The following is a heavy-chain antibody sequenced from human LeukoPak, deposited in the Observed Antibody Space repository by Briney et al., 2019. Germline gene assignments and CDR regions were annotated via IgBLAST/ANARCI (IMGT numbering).Heavy chain of an antibody. D-gene: IGHD3-10*01. Sequence: PSETLSLTCTVSGDSFTSVTDYWAWIRQPPGKGLEWIGYIYNSGSTNYNPSLKSRVTISVDTSRNQFSLKLTSVTAADTAVYYCARDRELGYWGQGTLVTVSS. CDR1: GDSFTSVTDY. CDR3: ARDRELGY. CDR2: IYNSGST. V-gene: IGHV4-61*01. J-gene: IGHJ4*02.